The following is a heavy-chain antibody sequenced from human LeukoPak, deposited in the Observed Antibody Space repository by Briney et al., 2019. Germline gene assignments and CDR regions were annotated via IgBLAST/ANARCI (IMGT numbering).Heavy chain of an antibody. CDR2: IYTSGST. V-gene: IGHV4-4*07. J-gene: IGHJ4*02. D-gene: IGHD3-10*01. Sequence: TSETLSLTCTVSGGSISSYYWSWIRQPAGKGLEWIGRIYTSGSTNYNPSLKGRVTMSVDTSKNQFSLKLSSVTAADTAVYYCARRLRVRGVPDYWGQGTLVTVSS. CDR3: ARRLRVRGVPDY. CDR1: GGSISSYY.